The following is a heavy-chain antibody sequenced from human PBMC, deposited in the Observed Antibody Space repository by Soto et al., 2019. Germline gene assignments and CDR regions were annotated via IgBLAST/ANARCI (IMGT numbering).Heavy chain of an antibody. Sequence: QVHLVESGGGVVQPGRSLRLSCAASEITFSTYAMHWVRQAPGKGLEWVAVISYDGNNKYYADSVKGRFTISRDNSKNTLYLQMNSLRAEDTAVYYCARTADYGSGSPKFYYVDYWGQGTLVTVSS. J-gene: IGHJ4*02. D-gene: IGHD3-10*01. CDR3: ARTADYGSGSPKFYYVDY. CDR2: ISYDGNNK. CDR1: EITFSTYA. V-gene: IGHV3-30-3*01.